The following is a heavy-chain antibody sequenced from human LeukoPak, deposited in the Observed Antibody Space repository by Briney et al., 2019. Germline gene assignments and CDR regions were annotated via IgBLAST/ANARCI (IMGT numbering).Heavy chain of an antibody. CDR1: GFTFSSYE. CDR2: VSSSGSTI. V-gene: IGHV3-48*03. D-gene: IGHD3-10*01. Sequence: GPLRLSCAASGFTFSSYEMNWVRQAPGKGLEWVSYVSSSGSTIYYADSVKGRFTISRDNAKNSPYLQMNSLRAEDTAVYYCASSILGEYWGQGTLVTVSS. J-gene: IGHJ4*02. CDR3: ASSILGEY.